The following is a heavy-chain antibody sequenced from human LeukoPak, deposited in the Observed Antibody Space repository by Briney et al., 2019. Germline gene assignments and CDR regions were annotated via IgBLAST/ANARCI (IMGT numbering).Heavy chain of an antibody. V-gene: IGHV5-51*01. CDR3: ASGAEELAALGFDS. D-gene: IGHD6-6*01. CDR1: GYRFTDYW. Sequence: GESLKISCKGSGYRFTDYWIGWVRQMPGKGLEWMGTIYPGDSDTRYSPSFQGQVTMSAEKSINTAFLQWSSLKASDTAMYYCASGAEELAALGFDSWGQGTLVTVSS. CDR2: IYPGDSDT. J-gene: IGHJ4*02.